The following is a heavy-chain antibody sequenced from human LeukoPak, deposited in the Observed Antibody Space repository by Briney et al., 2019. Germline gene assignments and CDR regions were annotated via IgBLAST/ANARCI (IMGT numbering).Heavy chain of an antibody. CDR1: GGSISSYY. CDR3: ARVFGDYYYYYMDV. Sequence: SETLSLTCTVSGGSISSYYWSWIRQPPGKGLEWIGYIYYSGSTNYNPSLKSRVTISVDTSKNQFSLKLSSVTAADTAVYYCARVFGDYYYYYMDVWGKGTTVTVSS. CDR2: IYYSGST. D-gene: IGHD3-16*01. J-gene: IGHJ6*03. V-gene: IGHV4-59*12.